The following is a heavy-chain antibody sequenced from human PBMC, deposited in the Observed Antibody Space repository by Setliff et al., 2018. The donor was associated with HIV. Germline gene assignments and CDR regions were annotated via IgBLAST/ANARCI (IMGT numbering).Heavy chain of an antibody. CDR3: ARVRLYSSALDY. Sequence: PGGSLRLSCAASGFTVSSHYMSWVRQAPGKGLEWVSTIYSDGSTYHADSVKGRFTLSRATSKNTLSLQMNSLRPEDTAVFYCARVRLYSSALDYWGQGTLVTVSS. CDR1: GFTVSSHY. J-gene: IGHJ4*02. CDR2: IYSDGST. V-gene: IGHV3-66*02. D-gene: IGHD3-22*01.